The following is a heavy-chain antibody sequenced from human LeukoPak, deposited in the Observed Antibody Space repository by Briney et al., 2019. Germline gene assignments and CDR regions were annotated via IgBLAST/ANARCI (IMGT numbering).Heavy chain of an antibody. J-gene: IGHJ4*02. CDR1: GYTFTGYY. CDR2: INPNSGGT. Sequence: ASVKVSCKASGYTFTGYYMHWVRQAPGQGLEWMGRINPNSGGTNYAQKFQGRVTMTRDTSISTAYMELSRLRSDDTAVYYCARDYGGNQYYFDYWGQGTLITVSS. D-gene: IGHD4-23*01. V-gene: IGHV1-2*06. CDR3: ARDYGGNQYYFDY.